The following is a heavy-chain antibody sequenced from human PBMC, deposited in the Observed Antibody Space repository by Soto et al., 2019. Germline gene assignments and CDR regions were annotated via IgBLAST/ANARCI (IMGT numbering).Heavy chain of an antibody. J-gene: IGHJ4*02. CDR3: ARTPKSSPYYFDY. CDR1: GFTFSNYG. CDR2: IWYDGSNK. V-gene: IGHV3-33*01. Sequence: QVQLVESGGGVAQPGRSLRLSCAASGFTFSNYGMHWVRQAPGKGLEWVAVIWYDGSNKYYADSVKGRFTISRDSSKNTLYLQMNSLRAEDTAVYYCARTPKSSPYYFDYWGQGTLVTVSS.